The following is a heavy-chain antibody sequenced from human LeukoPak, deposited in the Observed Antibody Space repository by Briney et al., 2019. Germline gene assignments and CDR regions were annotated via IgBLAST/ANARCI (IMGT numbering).Heavy chain of an antibody. CDR3: AREGSSWLDDAFDI. J-gene: IGHJ3*02. CDR1: GFTFSSYS. CDR2: ISSSSSSYI. Sequence: GGSLRLSCAASGFTFSSYSMNWVRQAPGKGLEWVSSISSSSSSYIYYADSVKGRFTISRDNAKNSLYLQMNSLRAEDTAVYYCAREGSSWLDDAFDIWGQGTMVTVSS. V-gene: IGHV3-21*01. D-gene: IGHD6-13*01.